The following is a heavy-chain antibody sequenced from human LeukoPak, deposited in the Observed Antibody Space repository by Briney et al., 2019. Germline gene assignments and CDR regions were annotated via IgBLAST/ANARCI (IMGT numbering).Heavy chain of an antibody. CDR2: INPNSGGT. V-gene: IGHV1-2*06. CDR3: ARGRIGGGNRVDY. D-gene: IGHD4-23*01. Sequence: ASVKVSCKASGYTFTGYYMHWVRQAPGQGLEWMGRINPNSGGTNYAQKFQGRVTMTRDTSISIAYMELSRLRSDDTAVYYCARGRIGGGNRVDYWGQGTLVTVSS. J-gene: IGHJ4*02. CDR1: GYTFTGYY.